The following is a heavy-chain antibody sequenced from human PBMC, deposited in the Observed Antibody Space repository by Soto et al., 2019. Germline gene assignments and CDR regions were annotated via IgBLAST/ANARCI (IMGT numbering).Heavy chain of an antibody. CDR3: TTDAGWATVNCDA. J-gene: IGHJ5*02. D-gene: IGHD4-17*01. CDR2: IQSKSDGGAT. CDR1: GFSFSSVW. Sequence: EVRLVESGGRLVKPGGSLRLSCAVSGFSFSSVWMSWVRQAPGKGLEWVGRIQSKSDGGATYYAAPVKGRFTISRDDSRNTLYLQMSSLKVDDTAVYYCTTDAGWATVNCDAWGQGTLVTVSS. V-gene: IGHV3-15*01.